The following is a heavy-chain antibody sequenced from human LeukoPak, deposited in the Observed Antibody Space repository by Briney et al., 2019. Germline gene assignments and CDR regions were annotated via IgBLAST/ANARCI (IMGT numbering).Heavy chain of an antibody. CDR1: GFTFSYAW. V-gene: IGHV3-15*04. CDR2: IAVRSDGGTT. CDR3: ASLVGFSLYY. D-gene: IGHD1-26*01. J-gene: IGHJ4*02. Sequence: GGSLRLSCTASGFTFSYAWMTWVRQGPGKGLEWVGHIAVRSDGGTTDYAAPVKGRFTISRDDSKSTLYLQMDSLQTEDTAVYYCASLVGFSLYYWGQGTLVTVSS.